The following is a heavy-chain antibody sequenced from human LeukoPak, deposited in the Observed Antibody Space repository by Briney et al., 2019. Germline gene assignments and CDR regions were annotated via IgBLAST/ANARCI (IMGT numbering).Heavy chain of an antibody. CDR1: GFTFSSYW. J-gene: IGHJ4*02. CDR3: TTYYDSSGSPFDY. CDR2: IKSKTDGGTT. V-gene: IGHV3-15*01. D-gene: IGHD3-22*01. Sequence: GGSLRLSCAASGFTFSSYWMSWVRQAPGKGLEWVGRIKSKTDGGTTDYAAPVKGRFTISRDDSKNTLYLQMNSLKTEDTAVYYCTTYYDSSGSPFDYWGQGTLVTVSS.